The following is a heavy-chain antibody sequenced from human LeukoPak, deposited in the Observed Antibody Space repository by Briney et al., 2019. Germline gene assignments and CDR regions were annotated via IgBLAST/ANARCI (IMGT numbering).Heavy chain of an antibody. CDR1: GFTFSSYS. J-gene: IGHJ5*02. Sequence: GGSLRLSCAASGFTFSSYSMNWVRQAPGKGLEWVSSISSSSSYIYYADSVKGRFTISRDNAKNSLYLQMNSLRPEDTAVYYCAKVGKGAAAAPWGQGTLVTVSS. V-gene: IGHV3-21*01. CDR3: AKVGKGAAAAP. CDR2: ISSSSSYI. D-gene: IGHD6-13*01.